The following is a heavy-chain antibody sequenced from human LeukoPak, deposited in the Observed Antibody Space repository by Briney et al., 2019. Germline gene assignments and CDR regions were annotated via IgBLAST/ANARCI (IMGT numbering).Heavy chain of an antibody. D-gene: IGHD3-16*02. CDR2: IYYSGST. J-gene: IGHJ5*02. CDR3: AREAPYYDYVWGSYRPQPNNWFDP. Sequence: PETLSLTCTDSGGSISSYYWSWIRHPPGKGLEWRGYIYYSGSTNYDPSLKSRVTISVDTSKNQFSLKLSSVTAADTAVYYCAREAPYYDYVWGSYRPQPNNWFDPWGQGTLVTVSS. V-gene: IGHV4-59*01. CDR1: GGSISSYY.